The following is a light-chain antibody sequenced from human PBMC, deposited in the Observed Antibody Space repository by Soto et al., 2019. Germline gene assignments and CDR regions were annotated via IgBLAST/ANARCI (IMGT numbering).Light chain of an antibody. CDR1: QTVLDSPNNKDY. CDR2: WAS. J-gene: IGKJ1*01. CDR3: QQYYSTPRT. V-gene: IGKV4-1*01. Sequence: DIVMTQSPDSLAVSLGERATINGKSSQTVLDSPNNKDYLTWYQQKPGQPPKLLIYWASTREFGVPDRFSGSGSGTDFPLTISSLQAEDVAVYYCQQYYSTPRTLGHGTKVDIK.